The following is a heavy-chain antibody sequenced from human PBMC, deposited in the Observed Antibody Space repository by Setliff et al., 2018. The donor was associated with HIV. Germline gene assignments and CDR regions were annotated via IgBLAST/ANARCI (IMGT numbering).Heavy chain of an antibody. D-gene: IGHD3-22*01. CDR1: GGSISSYY. V-gene: IGHV4-59*08. Sequence: PSETLSLTCTVSGGSISSYYWSWIRQPPGKGLEWIGDIYYSGSTNYNPSLKSRVTISVDTSKNQFSLKLSSVTAADTAVYYCARSLQYYYDSSAYWETYYYMDVWGKGTTVTVS. CDR2: IYYSGST. CDR3: ARSLQYYYDSSAYWETYYYMDV. J-gene: IGHJ6*03.